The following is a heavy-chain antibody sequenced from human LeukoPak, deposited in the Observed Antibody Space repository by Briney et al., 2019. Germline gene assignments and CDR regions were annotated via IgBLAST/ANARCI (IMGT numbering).Heavy chain of an antibody. Sequence: SETLSLTCTVSSGSISNYDWSWIRQPAGKGLEWIGRIYTSGSTNYNPSLKSRVTMSVDTSKKQFSLKLSSVTAADTAVHYCARLTSSWYQDWYFDLWGRGTLVTVSS. CDR2: IYTSGST. CDR1: SGSISNYD. J-gene: IGHJ2*01. CDR3: ARLTSSWYQDWYFDL. V-gene: IGHV4-4*07. D-gene: IGHD6-13*01.